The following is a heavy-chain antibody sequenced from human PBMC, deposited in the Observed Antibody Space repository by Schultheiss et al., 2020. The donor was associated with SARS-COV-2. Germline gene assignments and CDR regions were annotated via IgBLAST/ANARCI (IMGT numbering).Heavy chain of an antibody. CDR1: GGSISSGSYY. V-gene: IGHV4-61*02. CDR3: ALLGGGYCSSRSCRPDDYYYHYMDV. Sequence: SETLSLTCTVSGGSISSGSYYWSWIRQPAGKGLEWTGRIYTSGSTNYNPSLKSRVTMSVDTSKNQFSLKLSSVTAADTAVYYCALLGGGYCSSRSCRPDDYYYHYMDVWGKGTTVTVSS. J-gene: IGHJ6*03. D-gene: IGHD2-2*01. CDR2: IYTSGST.